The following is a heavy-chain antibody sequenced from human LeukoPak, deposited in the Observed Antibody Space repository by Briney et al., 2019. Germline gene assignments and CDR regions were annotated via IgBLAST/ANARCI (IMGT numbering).Heavy chain of an antibody. CDR3: ARANFLYCSSTTCLFDY. J-gene: IGHJ4*02. CDR2: INPNSGDT. D-gene: IGHD2-2*01. V-gene: IGHV1-2*02. Sequence: ASVKVSCKASGYTFTDYYMNWVRQAPGQGFEWMGWINPNSGDTNYAQKFQGRVTMTRDTSISTAHMELSRLRSDDTAVYYCARANFLYCSSTTCLFDYWGQGTLVIVSS. CDR1: GYTFTDYY.